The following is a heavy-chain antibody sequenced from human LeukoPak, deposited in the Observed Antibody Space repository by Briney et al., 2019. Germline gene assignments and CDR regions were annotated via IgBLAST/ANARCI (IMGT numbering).Heavy chain of an antibody. D-gene: IGHD5-18*01. V-gene: IGHV4-31*03. J-gene: IGHJ4*02. CDR2: IHPGGTI. Sequence: NPSETLSLTCSVSGGFISGSGHYWTWTRQHPGGGLEWLGFIHPGGTIYYKPSLSSRLTISADTSKNQMSLKLSSVTAADTAVYYCSTGGDTAKGGDSWGQRTMVTVSS. CDR1: GGFISGSGHY. CDR3: STGGDTAKGGDS.